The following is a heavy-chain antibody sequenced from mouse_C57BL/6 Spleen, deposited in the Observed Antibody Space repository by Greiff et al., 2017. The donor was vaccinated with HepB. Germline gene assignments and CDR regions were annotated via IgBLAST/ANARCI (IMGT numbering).Heavy chain of an antibody. CDR1: GYAFSSYW. V-gene: IGHV1-80*01. J-gene: IGHJ1*03. Sequence: VQLVESGAELVKPGASVKISCKASGYAFSSYWMNWVKQRPGKGLEWIGQIYPGDGDTNYNGKFKGKATLTADKSSSTAYMQLSSLTSEDSAVYFCARGGDWDLYWYFDVWGTGTTVTVSS. CDR2: IYPGDGDT. D-gene: IGHD4-1*01. CDR3: ARGGDWDLYWYFDV.